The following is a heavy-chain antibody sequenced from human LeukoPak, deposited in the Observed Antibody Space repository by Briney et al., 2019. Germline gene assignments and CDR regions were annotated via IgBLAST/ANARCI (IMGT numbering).Heavy chain of an antibody. J-gene: IGHJ4*02. D-gene: IGHD5-18*01. V-gene: IGHV4-59*01. CDR3: ARVQIAYSYGLFDY. CDR1: GGSITGYY. CDR2: IHYSGST. Sequence: PPQTLSPTCTLSGGSITGYYWSWIRPPPGKVLEWIGYIHYSGSTNYNPSLKSRVTISLHTSKNQFSLKLSSVTAADTAVYYCARVQIAYSYGLFDYWGQGTLVTVSS.